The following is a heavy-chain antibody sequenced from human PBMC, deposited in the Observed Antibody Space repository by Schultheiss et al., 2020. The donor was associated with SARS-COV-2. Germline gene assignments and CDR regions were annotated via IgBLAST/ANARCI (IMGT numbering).Heavy chain of an antibody. D-gene: IGHD1-26*01. CDR2: IYSGGST. V-gene: IGHV3-53*01. J-gene: IGHJ4*02. CDR3: ARAYSGSYPFDY. CDR1: GFTFSSYE. Sequence: GGSLRLSCAASGFTFSSYEMNWVRQAPGKGLEWVSVIYSGGSTYYADSVKGRFTISRDNAKNSLYLQMNSLRAEDTALYHCARAYSGSYPFDYWGQGTLVTVSS.